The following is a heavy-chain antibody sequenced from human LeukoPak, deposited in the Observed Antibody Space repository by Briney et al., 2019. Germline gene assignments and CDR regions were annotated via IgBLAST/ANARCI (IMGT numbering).Heavy chain of an antibody. CDR2: IDKTSSNI. V-gene: IGHV3-48*04. CDR3: ARQRADY. CDR1: GFIFTDYS. Sequence: GGSLRLSCAASGFIFTDYSINWVRQAPGKGLEWISYIDKTSSNIYYADSVKGRFTISRDTAKNSVYLQMNSLTAEDTAVYYCARQRADYWGQGTLVTVSS. J-gene: IGHJ4*02.